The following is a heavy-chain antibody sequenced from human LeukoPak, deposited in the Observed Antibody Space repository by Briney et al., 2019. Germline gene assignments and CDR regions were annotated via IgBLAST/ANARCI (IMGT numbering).Heavy chain of an antibody. V-gene: IGHV3-23*01. Sequence: GGPLRLSCAASGFTFSSYGMTWVRQAPGKGLDWVSTISESGSSAYYADSVRGRFTISRDNSKNTLYLQMNSLRVEDTAVYYCATGAYFEYWGQGTLVTVSS. CDR1: GFTFSSYG. J-gene: IGHJ4*02. CDR2: ISESGSSA. CDR3: ATGAYFEY.